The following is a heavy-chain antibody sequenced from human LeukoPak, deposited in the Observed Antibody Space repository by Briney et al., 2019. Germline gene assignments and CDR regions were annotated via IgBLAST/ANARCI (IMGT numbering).Heavy chain of an antibody. CDR2: IVGSGADT. J-gene: IGHJ4*02. Sequence: GGSLRLSCAASGFTFSIYAMNWVRHTPGKGLEWVSSIVGSGADTYYADSVKGRFTISRDNAKNSLYLQMNSLRAEDTAVYYCARVGTGDFDYWGQGTLVTVSS. D-gene: IGHD7-27*01. CDR1: GFTFSIYA. V-gene: IGHV3-21*01. CDR3: ARVGTGDFDY.